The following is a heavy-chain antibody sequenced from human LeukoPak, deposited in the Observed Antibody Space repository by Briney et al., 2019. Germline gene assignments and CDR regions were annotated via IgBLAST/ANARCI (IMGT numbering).Heavy chain of an antibody. Sequence: PSETLSLTCTVSGGSINNYYWSWIRQPPGRGLEWIGYIYYSGSTNYNPSLKSRVTISVDTSKNQFSLELNSVTAADTAVYYCARGTFPLRRRYDAFDIWGQGTMVTVSS. CDR3: ARGTFPLRRRYDAFDI. D-gene: IGHD2/OR15-2a*01. V-gene: IGHV4-59*01. CDR1: GGSINNYY. J-gene: IGHJ3*02. CDR2: IYYSGST.